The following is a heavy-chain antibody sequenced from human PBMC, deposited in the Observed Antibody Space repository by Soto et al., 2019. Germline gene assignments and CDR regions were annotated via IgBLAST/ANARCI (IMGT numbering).Heavy chain of an antibody. Sequence: ASVKVSDKASVYTFTSYGISCGRHAPGQGLEWMGWISAYNGNTNYAQKLQGRVAMTTDTSTSTGYMELRSLRSDDTAVYYCARTKGFFGVVIAAFAVWGQGTMVPVSS. CDR3: ARTKGFFGVVIAAFAV. CDR2: ISAYNGNT. J-gene: IGHJ3*01. V-gene: IGHV1-18*01. CDR1: VYTFTSYG. D-gene: IGHD3-3*01.